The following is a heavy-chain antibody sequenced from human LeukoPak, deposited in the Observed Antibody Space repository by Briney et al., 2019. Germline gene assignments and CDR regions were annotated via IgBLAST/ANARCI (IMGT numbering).Heavy chain of an antibody. CDR3: TTDSPIMTTFGGVSP. J-gene: IGHJ5*02. CDR2: IKSETDGGTA. D-gene: IGHD3-16*01. Sequence: NSGGSLRLSCAASGFTFTNAWMTWVRQAPGKGLEWVGRIKSETDGGTADYAGPVIGRFTISRDDSKHALYLQMNSLKTEDTAVYYCTTDSPIMTTFGGVSPWGQGTLVTVSS. V-gene: IGHV3-15*01. CDR1: GFTFTNAW.